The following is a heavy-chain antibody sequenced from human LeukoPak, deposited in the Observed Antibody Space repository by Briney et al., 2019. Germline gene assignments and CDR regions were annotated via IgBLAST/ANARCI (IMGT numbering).Heavy chain of an antibody. D-gene: IGHD1-26*01. Sequence: PGGSLRLSCAASGFTFDDYAMHWVRQAPGKGLEWVANIKQDGSEKYYVDSVKGRFTISRDNAKNSLYLQMNSLRAADTAVYYCARLVWSGSYYFDYWGQGTLVTVSS. CDR1: GFTFDDYA. J-gene: IGHJ4*02. V-gene: IGHV3-7*01. CDR3: ARLVWSGSYYFDY. CDR2: IKQDGSEK.